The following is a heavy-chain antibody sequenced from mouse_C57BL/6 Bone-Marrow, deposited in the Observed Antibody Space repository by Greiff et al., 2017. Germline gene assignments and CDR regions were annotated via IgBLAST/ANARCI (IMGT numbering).Heavy chain of an antibody. D-gene: IGHD1-1*01. V-gene: IGHV1-55*01. CDR3: ARDYYGSSDWYFDV. CDR2: IYPGSGST. CDR1: GYTFTSYW. Sequence: QVQLQQPGAELVKPGASVKMSCKASGYTFTSYWITWVKRRPGQGLEWIGDIYPGSGSTNYNEKFKSKATLTVDTSSSTAYMQLSSLTSEDSAVYYCARDYYGSSDWYFDVWGTGTTVTVSS. J-gene: IGHJ1*03.